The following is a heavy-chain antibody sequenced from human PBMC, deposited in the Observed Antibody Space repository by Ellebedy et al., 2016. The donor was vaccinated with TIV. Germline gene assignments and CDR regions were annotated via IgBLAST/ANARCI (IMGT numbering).Heavy chain of an antibody. V-gene: IGHV4-31*03. Sequence: SETLSLTXTVSGGSISSGGYYWSWIRQHPGKGLEWIGYIYYSGSTYYNPSLKSRVTVSVDTSKNQFSLKLSSVTAADTAVYYCARDADYYDSSGYADWYFDLWGRGTLVTVSS. CDR3: ARDADYYDSSGYADWYFDL. J-gene: IGHJ2*01. D-gene: IGHD3-22*01. CDR2: IYYSGST. CDR1: GGSISSGGYY.